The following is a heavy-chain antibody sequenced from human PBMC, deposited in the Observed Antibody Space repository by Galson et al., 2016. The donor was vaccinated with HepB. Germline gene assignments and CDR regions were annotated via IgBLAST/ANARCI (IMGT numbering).Heavy chain of an antibody. Sequence: SLRLSCAASGFVFSNYGMHWVRQAPGKGLEWVAGLSYNGLNQHYPDSLMGRFTVSRDNSKSIMYPQMDSLRPDDTAVYYCTKQVAEGGLGDTWGQGTLVTVSS. J-gene: IGHJ5*02. CDR2: LSYNGLNQ. V-gene: IGHV3-30*18. D-gene: IGHD2-15*01. CDR3: TKQVAEGGLGDT. CDR1: GFVFSNYG.